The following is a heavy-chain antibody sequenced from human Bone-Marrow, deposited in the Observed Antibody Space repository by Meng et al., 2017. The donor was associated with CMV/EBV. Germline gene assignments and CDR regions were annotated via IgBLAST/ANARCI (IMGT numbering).Heavy chain of an antibody. V-gene: IGHV4-34*01. CDR2: INHSGST. CDR3: ASCGGDCPKHFKYFQH. CDR1: GGSFSGYY. D-gene: IGHD2-21*01. J-gene: IGHJ1*01. Sequence: SETLSLTCAVYGGSFSGYYWSWIRQPPGKGLEWIGEINHSGSTNYNPSLKSRVTISVDTSKNQFSLKLSSVTAADTAVYYCASCGGDCPKHFKYFQHWGQGTRVTVSS.